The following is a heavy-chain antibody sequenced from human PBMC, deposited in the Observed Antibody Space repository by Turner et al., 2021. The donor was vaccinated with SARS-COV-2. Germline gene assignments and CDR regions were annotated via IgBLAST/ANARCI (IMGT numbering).Heavy chain of an antibody. CDR3: ARDLMFTAAAPYGMDV. V-gene: IGHV3-7*01. D-gene: IGHD6-13*01. J-gene: IGHJ6*02. CDR2: IKQDGSEK. Sequence: EVQLVESGGGLVQPGGSLRRSCAASGFTFSSYWMSWVRQAPGKGLEWVANIKQDGSEKYYVDSVKGRFTISRDNAKNSLYLQMNSLRAEDTAVYYCARDLMFTAAAPYGMDVWGQGTTVTVSS. CDR1: GFTFSSYW.